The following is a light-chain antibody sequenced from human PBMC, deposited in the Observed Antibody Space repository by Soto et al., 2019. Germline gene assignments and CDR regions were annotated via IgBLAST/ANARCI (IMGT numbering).Light chain of an antibody. CDR1: QSISNY. V-gene: IGKV1-39*01. CDR3: QQCYNATT. CDR2: IAS. Sequence: DIQMTQSPSSLSASVGDRVTITCRASQSISNYLNWYQQKPGKAPKLLIYIASTLQSGVPSSFSDSVAWKDFTLNLSSLQPEDFSTYYCQQCYNATTFGGGTKVEIK. J-gene: IGKJ4*01.